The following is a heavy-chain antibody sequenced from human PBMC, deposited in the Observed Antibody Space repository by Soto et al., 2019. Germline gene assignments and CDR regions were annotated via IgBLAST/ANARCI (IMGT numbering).Heavy chain of an antibody. CDR3: AREDSSGWYFGEIDY. D-gene: IGHD6-19*01. CDR2: ISAYNGNT. CDR1: GYTFTSYG. Sequence: ASVKVSCKASGYTFTSYGISWVRQAPGQGLEWMGWISAYNGNTNYAQKLQGRVTMTTDTSTSTAYMELRSLRSDDTAVYYCAREDSSGWYFGEIDYWGQGTLVTVSS. J-gene: IGHJ4*02. V-gene: IGHV1-18*04.